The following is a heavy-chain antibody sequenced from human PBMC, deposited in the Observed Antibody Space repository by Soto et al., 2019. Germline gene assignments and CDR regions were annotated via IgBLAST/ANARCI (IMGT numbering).Heavy chain of an antibody. CDR2: ITNTGGGT. CDR1: CSMLNTYA. Sequence: GGALRLSCSGSCSMLNTYASTWVRQAPGKGLEWVATITNTGGGTYYADSVKGRFTISRDNSNNRLYLQMYSLRAEDTAVYFCASRPRYYNMDVCAQRTTVTVSS. V-gene: IGHV3-23*01. J-gene: IGHJ6*02. CDR3: ASRPRYYNMDV.